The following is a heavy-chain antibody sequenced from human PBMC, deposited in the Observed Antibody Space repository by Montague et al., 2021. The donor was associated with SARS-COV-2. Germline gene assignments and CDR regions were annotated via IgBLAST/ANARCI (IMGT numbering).Heavy chain of an antibody. CDR1: GFTFNSHS. D-gene: IGHD1-14*01. CDR2: ISSGSDTK. Sequence: SLRLSCAASGFTFNSHSMNWVRQAPGKGLEWVSFISSGSDTKYYVDSVKGRFTISRDNAKNSLFLQMNSLRAEDTAVYYCVREEPQEVTGWSYGMDVWGQGTTVTVSS. J-gene: IGHJ6*02. CDR3: VREEPQEVTGWSYGMDV. V-gene: IGHV3-48*04.